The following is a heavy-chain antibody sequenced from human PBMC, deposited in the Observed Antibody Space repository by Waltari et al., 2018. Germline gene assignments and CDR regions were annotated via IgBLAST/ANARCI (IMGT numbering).Heavy chain of an antibody. V-gene: IGHV4-34*01. CDR3: TRGGNYDFWSHRPFVDP. CDR2: IRHPGTT. J-gene: IGHJ5*02. D-gene: IGHD3-3*01. Sequence: QVQLQQWGAGLLGPSETLSLTCAVYGAAFSHYYWGWVRQPPGKGLEWIGQIRHPGTTNYNPSLKSRVTISIDTPRSQFSLRLSSVTAADTALYFCTRGGNYDFWSHRPFVDPWGQGTLVTVSS. CDR1: GAAFSHYY.